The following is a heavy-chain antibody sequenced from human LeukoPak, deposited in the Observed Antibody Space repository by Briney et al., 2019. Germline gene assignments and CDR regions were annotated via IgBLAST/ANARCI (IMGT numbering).Heavy chain of an antibody. CDR1: GYTFTSYA. V-gene: IGHV7-4-1*02. J-gene: IGHJ3*02. CDR3: ARIRQQLPRDAFDI. CDR2: INTNTGNP. Sequence: GASVKVSCKASGYTFTSYAMNWVRQAPGQGLEWMGWINTNTGNPTYAQGFTGRFVFSLDASVSTAYLQISSLKAEDTAVYYCARIRQQLPRDAFDIWGQGTMVTVSS. D-gene: IGHD6-13*01.